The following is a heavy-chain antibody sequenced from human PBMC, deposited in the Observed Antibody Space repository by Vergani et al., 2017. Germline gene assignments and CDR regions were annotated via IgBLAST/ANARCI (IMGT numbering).Heavy chain of an antibody. D-gene: IGHD2-2*01. Sequence: QVQLEESGPGLVKPSETLSLTCTVSGGSFNTYYWSWIRQSPGKGLEWIGRIYTSGSTNYNPSLKSRVTMSVDTSKNQFSLKLSSVTAADTAVYYCARFGRVVVPATLNPPYYMDVWGKGTTVTISS. CDR1: GGSFNTYY. CDR2: IYTSGST. J-gene: IGHJ6*03. V-gene: IGHV4-4*07. CDR3: ARFGRVVVPATLNPPYYMDV.